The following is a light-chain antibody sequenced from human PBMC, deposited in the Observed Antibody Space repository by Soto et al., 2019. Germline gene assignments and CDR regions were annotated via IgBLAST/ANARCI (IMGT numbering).Light chain of an antibody. V-gene: IGKV3-15*01. CDR3: QQCSSWPYT. CDR1: QSVGN. CDR2: LTS. Sequence: EIVVTQSPATLSVSPGERATLSCRASQSVGNLVWYQQKPGQAPRLLIYLTSTRVTGVPARFIGSGSGTEYSLTISSLQSEDFAVYYCQQCSSWPYTFGQGTKLEIK. J-gene: IGKJ2*01.